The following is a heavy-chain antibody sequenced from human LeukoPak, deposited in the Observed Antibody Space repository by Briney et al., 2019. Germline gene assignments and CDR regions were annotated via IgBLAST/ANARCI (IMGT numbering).Heavy chain of an antibody. CDR2: IRSKANSYAT. V-gene: IGHV3-73*01. J-gene: IGHJ4*02. D-gene: IGHD4-17*01. CDR3: LSLHYGGNVYDY. CDR1: GFTFSGSA. Sequence: GGSLRLSCAASGFTFSGSAMHWVRQASVKVLEWVGRIRSKANSYATAYAASVKGRFTISRDDSKNTAYLQMNSLKTEDTAVYYCLSLHYGGNVYDYWGQGTLVTVSS.